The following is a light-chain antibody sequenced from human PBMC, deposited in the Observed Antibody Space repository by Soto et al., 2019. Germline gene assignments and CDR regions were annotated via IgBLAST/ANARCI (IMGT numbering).Light chain of an antibody. CDR3: QQYKNWPL. V-gene: IGKV3-15*01. Sequence: MMMTQSPATLSVSPGERVTLSFSTSHSVNSHVALYQQKPGQAPRLLLYGASTRATGIPVRFSGSGFGTEFTLTISSLQSEDFAVYYCQQYKNWPLFGQGTRLEIK. CDR2: GAS. CDR1: HSVNSH. J-gene: IGKJ5*01.